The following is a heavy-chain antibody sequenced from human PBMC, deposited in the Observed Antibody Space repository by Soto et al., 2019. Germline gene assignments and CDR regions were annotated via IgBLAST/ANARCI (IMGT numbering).Heavy chain of an antibody. CDR1: GFTFGDYA. CDR2: IRSKAYGGTT. J-gene: IGHJ3*02. CDR3: TSIHIVVVIAITPGAFDI. V-gene: IGHV3-49*03. Sequence: GGSLRLSCTASGFTFGDYAMSWFRQAPGKGLEWVGFIRSKAYGGTTEYAASVKGRFTISRDDSKSIAYLQMNSLKTEDTAVYYCTSIHIVVVIAITPGAFDIWGQGTMVTVSS. D-gene: IGHD2-21*01.